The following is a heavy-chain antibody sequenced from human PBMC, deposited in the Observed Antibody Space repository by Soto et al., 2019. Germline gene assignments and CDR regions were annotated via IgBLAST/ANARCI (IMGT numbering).Heavy chain of an antibody. CDR2: IRNDGNEK. CDR3: ETDVWGPEY. J-gene: IGHJ4*02. V-gene: IGHV3-7*03. D-gene: IGHD1-26*01. CDR1: GFTFSHYW. Sequence: EVQLVESGGGLVQPGGSLRLSCAASGFTFSHYWMTWVRQAPGKGLECVANIRNDGNEKNYVASVKGRFTISRDNGKNSLYLEMNSLRADDTAIYYCETDVWGPEYWGQGIPVTVSS.